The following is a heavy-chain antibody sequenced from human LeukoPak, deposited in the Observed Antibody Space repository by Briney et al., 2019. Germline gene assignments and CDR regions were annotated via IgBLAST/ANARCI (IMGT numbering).Heavy chain of an antibody. D-gene: IGHD1-26*01. Sequence: GESLKISCKGSGYSITSYWIGWVRQMPGKGLEWMGIIYPGDSDTRYSPSFQGQITISVDKSISTAYLQWSTLKASDTAMYYCARHHRGVGADWFGPWGQGTLVTVSS. CDR1: GYSITSYW. J-gene: IGHJ5*02. V-gene: IGHV5-51*01. CDR2: IYPGDSDT. CDR3: ARHHRGVGADWFGP.